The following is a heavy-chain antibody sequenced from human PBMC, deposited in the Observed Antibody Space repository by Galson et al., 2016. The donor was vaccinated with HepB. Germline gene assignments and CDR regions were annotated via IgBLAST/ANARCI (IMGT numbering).Heavy chain of an antibody. CDR3: ASLRFKGFDL. Sequence: SLRLSCAASGFTFSSYSMNWVRQAPGKGLEWVSYISSSSSTIYYADSVKGRFTISRDNSKNTLYLQMNSLRAEDTAVYYCASLRFKGFDLWGRGTLVIVSS. CDR1: GFTFSSYS. J-gene: IGHJ2*01. D-gene: IGHD3-3*01. V-gene: IGHV3-48*01. CDR2: ISSSSSTI.